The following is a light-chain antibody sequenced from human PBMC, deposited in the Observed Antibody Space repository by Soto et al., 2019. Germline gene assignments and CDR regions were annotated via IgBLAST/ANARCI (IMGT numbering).Light chain of an antibody. J-gene: IGKJ5*01. CDR2: AAS. CDR1: QGINRF. V-gene: IGKV1-9*01. CDR3: QQLKSNLIT. Sequence: DIQLTPSPSFLSASVGDRVTITCRASQGINRFLAWYQQKPGKAPKLLIYAASTLQSGVPSRFSGSGSGTEITLTISSLQPEDFATYYCQQLKSNLITFGQGTRLEIK.